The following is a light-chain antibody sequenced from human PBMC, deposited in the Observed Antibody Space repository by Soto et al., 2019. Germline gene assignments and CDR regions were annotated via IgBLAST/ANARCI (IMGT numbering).Light chain of an antibody. CDR1: QSVSGY. J-gene: IGKJ3*01. CDR2: DAA. CDR3: QQRSNWAFT. V-gene: IGKV3-11*01. Sequence: GQSVSGYLDWYQQRPDKAPRLRIYDAAKRANDIPARFRGSGYGTGFTVIISSLEPEDFAGYSCQQRSNWAFTFGRET.